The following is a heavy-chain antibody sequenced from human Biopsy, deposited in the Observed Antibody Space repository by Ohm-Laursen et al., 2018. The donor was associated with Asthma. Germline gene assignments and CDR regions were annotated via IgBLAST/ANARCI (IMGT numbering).Heavy chain of an antibody. D-gene: IGHD5-12*01. CDR2: LIPVLGTP. J-gene: IGHJ6*02. CDR1: GGTLSSHA. V-gene: IGHV1-69*01. CDR3: ARGYSGPDRIVYYYSGLEV. Sequence: SSVKVSCKASGGTLSSHAISWVRQAPGQGLEWMGGLIPVLGTPDHAQMFEGRVTITADESTSTAYMELSSLSSEDTAVYYCARGYSGPDRIVYYYSGLEVWGQGTTVTVSS.